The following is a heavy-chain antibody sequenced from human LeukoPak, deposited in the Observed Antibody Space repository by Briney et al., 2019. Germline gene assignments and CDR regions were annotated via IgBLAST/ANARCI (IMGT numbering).Heavy chain of an antibody. CDR2: MNPNSGNT. D-gene: IGHD2-15*01. J-gene: IGHJ1*01. CDR3: ARGAHCGVRVGY. V-gene: IGHV1-8*01. CDR1: GYTFTSYD. Sequence: ASVKVSCKASGYTFTSYDINWVRQATGQGLEWMGWMNPNSGNTGYAQKFQGRVTMTRNTSISTAYMELSSLRSEDTAVYYSARGAHCGVRVGYWGQGTLVTVSS.